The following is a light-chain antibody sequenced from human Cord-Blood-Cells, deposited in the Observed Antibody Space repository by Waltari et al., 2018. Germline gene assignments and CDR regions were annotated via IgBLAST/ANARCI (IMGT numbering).Light chain of an antibody. Sequence: AIRMTQSPSSFSASTGDRVTITCRASQGISSYLAWYQQKQGKTPKLLIYAASTFQSRVPSMFSGSGSGTDFTLTISCLQSEDFATYYCQQYYSYPQTFGQGTKLEIK. CDR2: AAS. V-gene: IGKV1-8*01. J-gene: IGKJ2*01. CDR3: QQYYSYPQT. CDR1: QGISSY.